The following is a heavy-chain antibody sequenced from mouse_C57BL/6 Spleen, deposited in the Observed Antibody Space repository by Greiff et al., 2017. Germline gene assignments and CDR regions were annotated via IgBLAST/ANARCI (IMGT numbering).Heavy chain of an antibody. V-gene: IGHV1-59*01. Sequence: VQLQQPGAELVRPGTSVKLSCKASGYTFTSYWMHWVKQRPGQGLEWIGVIDPSDSYTNYNQKFKGKATLTVDTSSSTAYMQLSSLTSEDSAVYYCARSPYGSSPYWYYDVWGTGTTVTVSS. CDR1: GYTFTSYW. D-gene: IGHD1-1*01. CDR3: ARSPYGSSPYWYYDV. CDR2: IDPSDSYT. J-gene: IGHJ1*03.